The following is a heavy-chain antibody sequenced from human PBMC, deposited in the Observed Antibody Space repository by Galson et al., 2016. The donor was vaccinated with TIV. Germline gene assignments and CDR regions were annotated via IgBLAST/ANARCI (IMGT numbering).Heavy chain of an antibody. CDR2: ISYTGDST. V-gene: IGHV3-23*01. J-gene: IGHJ4*02. CDR3: AKIRVRGVYYFDY. Sequence: SLRLSCAASGFTFSTYAMNWLRQAPGKGLEWVSTISYTGDSTYYTDSVKGRFTISRDNSKNTLYLQMNSLRAEDTAIYYCAKIRVRGVYYFDYWGQGPLVTVSS. D-gene: IGHD3-10*01. CDR1: GFTFSTYA.